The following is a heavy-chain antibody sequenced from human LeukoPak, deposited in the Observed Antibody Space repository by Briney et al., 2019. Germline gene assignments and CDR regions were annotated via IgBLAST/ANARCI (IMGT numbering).Heavy chain of an antibody. J-gene: IGHJ5*02. CDR2: IDYSGNT. Sequence: SETLSLTCTVSGGSISSGDYHWSWVRQYSGKALEWIGYIDYSGNTYHNPSLKSRVTMSLDTSENRFSLKMTSVTAADTAVYYCTREPLPWGQGTLVTVSS. CDR1: GGSISSGDYH. CDR3: TREPLP. V-gene: IGHV4-31*03.